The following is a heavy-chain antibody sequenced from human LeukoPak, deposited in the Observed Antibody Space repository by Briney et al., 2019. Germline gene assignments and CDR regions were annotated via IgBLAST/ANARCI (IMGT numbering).Heavy chain of an antibody. CDR1: GGTFSSYA. D-gene: IGHD2-8*01. Sequence: ASVKVSCKASGGTFSSYAISWVRQAPGQGLEWMGGIIPIFGTANYAQKFQGRVTITADESTSTAYMELSSLRSEDTAVYYCARALECTNGVCFGDDAFDIWGQGTMVTVSS. CDR2: IIPIFGTA. J-gene: IGHJ3*02. CDR3: ARALECTNGVCFGDDAFDI. V-gene: IGHV1-69*13.